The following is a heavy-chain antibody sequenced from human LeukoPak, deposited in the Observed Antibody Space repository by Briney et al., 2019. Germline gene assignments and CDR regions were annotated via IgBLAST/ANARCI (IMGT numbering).Heavy chain of an antibody. V-gene: IGHV4-34*01. Sequence: SETLSLTCAVYGGSFSGYYWSWIRQPPGKGLDWIGSLYYSGTTYYNPSLESRVTISVDTSKNQFSLKLSSVTAADTAVYYCVRVRHPTGGPWVVDQTAYFQQWSQGTLVTVSS. CDR1: GGSFSGYY. CDR2: LYYSGTT. D-gene: IGHD2-2*01. J-gene: IGHJ1*01. CDR3: VRVRHPTGGPWVVDQTAYFQQ.